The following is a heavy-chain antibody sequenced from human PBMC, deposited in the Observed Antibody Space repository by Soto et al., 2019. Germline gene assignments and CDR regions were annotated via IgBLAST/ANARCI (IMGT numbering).Heavy chain of an antibody. D-gene: IGHD6-13*01. CDR2: VNNDGTDT. V-gene: IGHV3-74*03. CDR1: GFTFINYC. Sequence: EVQLVESGVGLVQPGGSLRLSCAASGFTFINYCMYWVRQAPGKGLVWVSRVNNDGTDTTHADSVKGRFTISRDNPENTLYLQMNSLRAGDTAVCYCARGGLQHALDVWGQGSTVTVPS. CDR3: ARGGLQHALDV. J-gene: IGHJ6*02.